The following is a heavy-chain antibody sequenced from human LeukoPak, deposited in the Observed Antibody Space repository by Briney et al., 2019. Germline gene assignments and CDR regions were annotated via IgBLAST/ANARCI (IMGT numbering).Heavy chain of an antibody. CDR3: ARVRIRQQLVRGYWFDP. J-gene: IGHJ5*02. CDR1: GGSISSYY. D-gene: IGHD6-13*01. CDR2: IYYSGST. V-gene: IGHV4-59*12. Sequence: TSETLSLTCTVSGGSISSYYWSWIRQPPGKGLEWIGYIYYSGSTYYNPSLKSRVTISVDTSKNQFSLKLSSVTAADTAVYYCARVRIRQQLVRGYWFDPWGQGTLVTVSS.